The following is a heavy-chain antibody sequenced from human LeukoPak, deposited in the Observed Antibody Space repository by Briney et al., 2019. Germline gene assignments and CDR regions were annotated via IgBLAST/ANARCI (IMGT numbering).Heavy chain of an antibody. CDR2: VYTTGST. CDR1: GGFISSYF. CDR3: ARDNEVAARSFDY. V-gene: IGHV4-4*07. Sequence: SETLSLTCSVSGGFISSYFWSWIRKPAGKGMEWIGRVYTTGSTNYNPSLKSRVTMSVDIFRNQFSLRLSSLTAADTATYYCARDNEVAARSFDYWGQGILVTVSS. J-gene: IGHJ4*02. D-gene: IGHD6-6*01.